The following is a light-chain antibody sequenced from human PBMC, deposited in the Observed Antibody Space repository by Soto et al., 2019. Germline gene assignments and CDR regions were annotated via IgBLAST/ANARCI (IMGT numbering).Light chain of an antibody. CDR1: QSVSSSY. V-gene: IGKV3-20*01. CDR3: QQYGSSLL. J-gene: IGKJ2*01. Sequence: EMVLTQSPGTLALSPGERATLSCRASQSVSSSYLAWYQQKPGQAPRLLIYGASRRATGIPDRFSGSGSGTDFTLTISRLEPEDFAVYYCQQYGSSLLFGQGTKLEIK. CDR2: GAS.